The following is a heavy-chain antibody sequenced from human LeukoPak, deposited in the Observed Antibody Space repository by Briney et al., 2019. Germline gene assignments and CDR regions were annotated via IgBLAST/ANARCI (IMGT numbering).Heavy chain of an antibody. CDR1: GFTFSSYA. D-gene: IGHD3-22*01. J-gene: IGHJ4*02. CDR2: ITGSGDNT. Sequence: GGSLRLSCAAPGFTFSSYAMSWVRQAPGKGLEWVSTITGSGDNTYYADPVKGRFTISRDNSKNTMYLQMNSLRVEDTAVYFCAKDLNSDYYDSRGYYAYFDYWGQGTLVTASS. CDR3: AKDLNSDYYDSRGYYAYFDY. V-gene: IGHV3-23*01.